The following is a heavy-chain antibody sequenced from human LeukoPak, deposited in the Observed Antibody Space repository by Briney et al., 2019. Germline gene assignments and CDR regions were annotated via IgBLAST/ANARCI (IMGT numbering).Heavy chain of an antibody. V-gene: IGHV3-23*01. CDR2: ISGSGGST. CDR3: AKVSSGWYDY. D-gene: IGHD6-19*01. J-gene: IGHJ4*02. CDR1: GFTFSSYS. Sequence: PGGSLRLSCAASGFTFSSYSMHWVRQAPGKGLEWVSAISGSGGSTYYADSVKGRFTISRDNSKNTLYLQMNSLRAEDTAVYYCAKVSSGWYDYWGQGTLVTVSS.